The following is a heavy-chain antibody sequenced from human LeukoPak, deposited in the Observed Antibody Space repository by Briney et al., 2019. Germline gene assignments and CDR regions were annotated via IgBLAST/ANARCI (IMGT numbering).Heavy chain of an antibody. CDR2: IYYSGST. J-gene: IGHJ4*02. D-gene: IGHD3-22*01. CDR3: ARHGSGYSTYYFDY. Sequence: PSETLSLTCTVSGGSISSSSYYWGWIRQPPGKGLEWIGSIYYSGSTYYNPSLKSRVTISVDTSKNQFSLKLSSVSAADTAVCYCARHGSGYSTYYFDYWGQGTLVTVSS. V-gene: IGHV4-39*01. CDR1: GGSISSSSYY.